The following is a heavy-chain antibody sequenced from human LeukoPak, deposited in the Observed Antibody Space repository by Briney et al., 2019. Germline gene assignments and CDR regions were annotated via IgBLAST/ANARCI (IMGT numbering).Heavy chain of an antibody. J-gene: IGHJ6*03. CDR1: GFTFSSYG. V-gene: IGHV3-30*02. Sequence: PGGSLRLSCAASGFTFSSYGMHWVRQAPGKGLEWVAFIRYDGSNKYYADSVKGRFTISRDNSKNTLYLQMNSLRAEDTAVYYCAKEAKVWFTLDYYYYYYMDVWGKGTTVTIPS. CDR2: IRYDGSNK. CDR3: AKEAKVWFTLDYYYYYYMDV. D-gene: IGHD3-10*01.